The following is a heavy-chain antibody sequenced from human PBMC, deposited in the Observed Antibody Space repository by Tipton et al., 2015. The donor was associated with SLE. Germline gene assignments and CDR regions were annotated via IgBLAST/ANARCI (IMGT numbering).Heavy chain of an antibody. CDR3: ARTGYDFWSGYSDFDY. D-gene: IGHD3-3*01. CDR2: IKKDGSEK. CDR1: GFTFSSYW. J-gene: IGHJ4*02. V-gene: IGHV3-7*03. Sequence: SLRLSCAASGFTFSSYWMSWVRQAPGKGLEWVANIKKDGSEKYYVDSVKGRFTISRDNAKNSLYLQMNSLRAEDTAVYYCARTGYDFWSGYSDFDYWGQGTLVTVSS.